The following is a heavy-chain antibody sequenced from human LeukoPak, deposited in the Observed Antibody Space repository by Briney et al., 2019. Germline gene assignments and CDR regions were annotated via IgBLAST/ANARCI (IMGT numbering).Heavy chain of an antibody. CDR1: DDSITMYY. CDR2: VDHTGST. Sequence: PSETLSLTCTVSDDSITMYYWTWIQQPPGKGLEWIGYVDHTGSTKFNPSLNGRVSISRDTSKNFFSLRLRSVTAADTAVYFCARGRVSSSTWYSTYYYFFYMDFWGKGTTVTVSS. J-gene: IGHJ6*03. D-gene: IGHD4-11*01. V-gene: IGHV4-59*01. CDR3: ARGRVSSSTWYSTYYYFFYMDF.